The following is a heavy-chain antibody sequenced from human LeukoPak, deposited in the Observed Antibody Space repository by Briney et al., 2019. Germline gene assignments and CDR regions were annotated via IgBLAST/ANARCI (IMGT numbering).Heavy chain of an antibody. Sequence: SETLSLTCTVSGGSLITSNYFWAWVRQPPGKGLEWIGTFYYAGTTTYNPSLKSRVSIFVDTSKNQFSLTLNSVTAADTAVYFCARESFSRGGRWGQGTLVIVSS. CDR1: GGSLITSNYF. J-gene: IGHJ4*02. D-gene: IGHD4-23*01. CDR2: FYYAGTT. CDR3: ARESFSRGGR. V-gene: IGHV4-39*07.